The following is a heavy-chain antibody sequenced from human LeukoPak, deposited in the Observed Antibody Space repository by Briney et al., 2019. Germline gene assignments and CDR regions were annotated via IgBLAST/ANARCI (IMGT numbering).Heavy chain of an antibody. J-gene: IGHJ3*01. Sequence: GGSLRLSCAASGFIFSTYRVSWVRQAPGKGLEWVASMKYDASDKQYVGSMKGRFTITRDNAKNSLFLQMNGLRAEDTAVYYCATYCGSITCDAFDVWGQGTMVTVSS. V-gene: IGHV3-7*01. CDR1: GFIFSTYR. CDR3: ATYCGSITCDAFDV. D-gene: IGHD2/OR15-2a*01. CDR2: MKYDASDK.